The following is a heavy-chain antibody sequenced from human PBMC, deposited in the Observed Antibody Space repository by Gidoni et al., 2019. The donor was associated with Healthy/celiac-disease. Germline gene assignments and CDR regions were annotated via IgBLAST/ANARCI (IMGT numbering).Heavy chain of an antibody. D-gene: IGHD3-22*01. CDR3: ARHVFYDSSGYEADY. CDR2: IYYSGST. V-gene: IGHV4-39*01. J-gene: IGHJ4*02. CDR1: GGSISSSSYY. Sequence: QLQLQESGPGLVKPSESLSLTCPVAGGSISSSSYYWGWHRQPPGKGLEWIGSIYYSGSTYYNPSLKSRVTISVDTSKNQFSLKLSSVTAADTAVYYCARHVFYDSSGYEADYWGQGTLVTVSS.